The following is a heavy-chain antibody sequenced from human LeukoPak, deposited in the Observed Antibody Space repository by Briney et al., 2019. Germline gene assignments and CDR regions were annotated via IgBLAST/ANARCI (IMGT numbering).Heavy chain of an antibody. V-gene: IGHV3-11*01. CDR3: AKDPNGDYIGAFDI. D-gene: IGHD4-17*01. Sequence: GGSLRLSCAASGFTFSDYYMTWIRQAPGKGLEWVSYISSSGSTIYYVDSVKGRFTISRDNAKNSLYLQMNSLRAEDTAVYFCAKDPNGDYIGAFDIWGQGTMVTVSS. CDR2: ISSSGSTI. CDR1: GFTFSDYY. J-gene: IGHJ3*02.